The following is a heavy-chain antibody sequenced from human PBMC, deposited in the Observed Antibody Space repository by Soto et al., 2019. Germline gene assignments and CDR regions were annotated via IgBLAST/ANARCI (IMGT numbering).Heavy chain of an antibody. D-gene: IGHD6-19*01. CDR3: AREAGTDRWFDP. CDR1: GASISSYF. J-gene: IGHJ5*02. CDR2: ISTSGTT. Sequence: QVQLQDSGPGLVEPSETLSLTCTVSGASISSYFWTWIRQPAGKGLEWIGRISTSGTTNYNPSLKSRVTMSVATSKNHFSLNLSSVTAADTAVYYCAREAGTDRWFDPWGQGTLVTVYS. V-gene: IGHV4-4*07.